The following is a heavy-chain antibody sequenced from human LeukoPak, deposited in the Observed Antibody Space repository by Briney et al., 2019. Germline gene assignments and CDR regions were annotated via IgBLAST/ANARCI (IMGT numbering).Heavy chain of an antibody. V-gene: IGHV4-4*07. D-gene: IGHD6-13*01. CDR1: GASIRNYY. J-gene: IGHJ4*02. Sequence: PSDTLSLTCTVSGASIRNYYWSWIRQPAGKGLEWIGRIEPSGSTKYNPSLKSRVTMSVDTSKNQFSLKLNSVTAADTAVYYCAKEGAAPGPDFVSWGQGTLVIVSS. CDR3: AKEGAAPGPDFVS. CDR2: IEPSGST.